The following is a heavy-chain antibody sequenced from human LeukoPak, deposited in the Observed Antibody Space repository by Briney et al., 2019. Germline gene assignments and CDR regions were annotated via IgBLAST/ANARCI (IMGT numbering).Heavy chain of an antibody. J-gene: IGHJ4*02. CDR2: ISGSVGST. Sequence: GGSLRLSCAASGFTFSSYAMSWVRQAPGKGLEWVSVISGSVGSTYYADSVKGRFTISRDNSKNTVYLQMNSLRAEDTAVYYCAKHGYYDFWSGYPYWGQGTLVTVSS. CDR1: GFTFSSYA. V-gene: IGHV3-23*01. D-gene: IGHD3-3*01. CDR3: AKHGYYDFWSGYPY.